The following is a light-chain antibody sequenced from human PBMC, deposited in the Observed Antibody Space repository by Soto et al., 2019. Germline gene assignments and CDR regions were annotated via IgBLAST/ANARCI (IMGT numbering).Light chain of an antibody. V-gene: IGKV3-11*01. CDR3: QQLHMPPIT. Sequence: EFGLTRSPVTLSVVPGERATRSCMSSQSFRGLLAWYQQNPGQPPXXLIYDAYNRATGTPHRFSGSGSGKDFTLTISSLEHEDSPVYYCQQLHMPPITFGQGTRLEI. J-gene: IGKJ5*01. CDR2: DAY. CDR1: QSFRGL.